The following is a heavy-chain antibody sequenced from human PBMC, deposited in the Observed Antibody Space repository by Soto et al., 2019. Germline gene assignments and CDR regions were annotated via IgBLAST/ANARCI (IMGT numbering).Heavy chain of an antibody. CDR1: GFSLSTSGMR. V-gene: IGHV2-70*04. CDR2: IDWDDDK. Sequence: GPTLVNPTQTLTPTCTFSGFSLSTSGMRVSWIRQPPGKALEWLARIDWDDDKFYSTSLKTRLTISKDTSKNQVVLTMTNMDPVDTATYYCARTHSSGWTFGYWGQGTLVTVSS. D-gene: IGHD6-19*01. CDR3: ARTHSSGWTFGY. J-gene: IGHJ4*02.